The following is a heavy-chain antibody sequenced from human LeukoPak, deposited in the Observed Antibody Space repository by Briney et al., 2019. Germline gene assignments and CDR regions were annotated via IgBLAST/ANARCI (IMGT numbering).Heavy chain of an antibody. D-gene: IGHD3-3*01. J-gene: IGHJ1*01. CDR3: ATEDYDFWSGPLIFQH. V-gene: IGHV4-4*07. Sequence: MPSETLSLTCTVSGGSISSYYWSWIRQPAGKGVEWIGRIYTSGSTNYNPSLKSRVTTSVDTSKNQFSLKLSSVTAADTAVYYCATEDYDFWSGPLIFQHWGQGTLVTVSS. CDR1: GGSISSYY. CDR2: IYTSGST.